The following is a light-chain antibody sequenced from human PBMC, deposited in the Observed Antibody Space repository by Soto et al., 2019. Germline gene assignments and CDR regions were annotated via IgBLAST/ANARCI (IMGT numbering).Light chain of an antibody. V-gene: IGKV1-39*01. CDR3: QQNFSPVVT. J-gene: IGKJ4*01. Sequence: DIPMTQSPPSLSASVGDRVTITCRASETITDFLNWYQLKPGKAPKLLIYSASNLQPGVPSRFSGSGYGTDFTLTLRGLQHEDSATYYCQQNFSPVVTFGAGTKVEV. CDR1: ETITDF. CDR2: SAS.